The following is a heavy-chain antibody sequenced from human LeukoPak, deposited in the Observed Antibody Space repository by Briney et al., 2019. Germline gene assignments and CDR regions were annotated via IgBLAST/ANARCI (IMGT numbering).Heavy chain of an antibody. CDR2: IYYSGST. CDR1: GGSISSYY. V-gene: IGHV4-59*01. J-gene: IGHJ4*02. Sequence: SETLFLTCTVSGGSISSYYWSWIRQPPGKGLEWIGYIYYSGSTNYNPSLKSRVTISVDTSKNQFSLKLSSVTAADTAVYYCARAQLGRRDFDYWGQGTLVTVSS. D-gene: IGHD2-2*01. CDR3: ARAQLGRRDFDY.